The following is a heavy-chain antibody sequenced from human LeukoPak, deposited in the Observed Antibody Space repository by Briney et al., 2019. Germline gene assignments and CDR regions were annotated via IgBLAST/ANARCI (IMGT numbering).Heavy chain of an antibody. D-gene: IGHD5-24*01. J-gene: IGHJ4*02. CDR3: ARETEMANLDY. CDR1: GFTFSIDL. V-gene: IGHV3-7*04. Sequence: GGALRLSCTSSGFTFSIDLMNWVRQAPGKGLESGANIKQDVMDKYYVDSVKGRFTISRDNAKKTLCLQMNSLRAEDTAVYYCARETEMANLDYWGQGTLVTVSS. CDR2: IKQDVMDK.